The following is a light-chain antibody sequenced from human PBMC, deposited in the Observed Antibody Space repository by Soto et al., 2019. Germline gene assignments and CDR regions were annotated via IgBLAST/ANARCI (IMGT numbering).Light chain of an antibody. CDR1: SSDIGGYNY. Sequence: QPVLTQPASVSGSPGQSITISCTGTSSDIGGYNYVSWYQQYPGKAPKLMIYDVTNRPSGVSNRFSGSKSGNTASLTISGLQAEDEGDYYCASYTSDSTLVFGAGTKLTVL. CDR2: DVT. J-gene: IGLJ2*01. V-gene: IGLV2-14*01. CDR3: ASYTSDSTLV.